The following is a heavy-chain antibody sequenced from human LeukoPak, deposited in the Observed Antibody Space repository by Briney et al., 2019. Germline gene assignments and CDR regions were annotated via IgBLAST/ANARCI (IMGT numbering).Heavy chain of an antibody. CDR1: GYTFTSYD. V-gene: IGHV1-8*01. J-gene: IGHJ5*02. CDR2: MNPNSGNT. CDR3: ARGLSNTIFGVVIILILDDNWFDP. Sequence: ASVKVSCKASGYTFTSYDINWVRRATGQGLEWIGWMNPNSGNTGYAQKFQGRVTMTRNTSISTAYMELSSLRSEDTAVYYCARGLSNTIFGVVIILILDDNWFDPWGQGTLVTVSS. D-gene: IGHD3-3*01.